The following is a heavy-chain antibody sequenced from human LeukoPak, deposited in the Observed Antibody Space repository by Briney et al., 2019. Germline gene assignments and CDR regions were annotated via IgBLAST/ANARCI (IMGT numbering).Heavy chain of an antibody. CDR3: ARHEMATIYFDY. D-gene: IGHD5-24*01. CDR1: GFTFSSYW. Sequence: PWGSLRLSCAASGFTFSSYWMHWVRQAPGKGLVWVSRINSDGSSTSYADSVKGRFTISRDNAKNTLYLQMNSLRAEDTAVYYCARHEMATIYFDYWGQGTLVTVSS. J-gene: IGHJ4*02. V-gene: IGHV3-74*01. CDR2: INSDGSST.